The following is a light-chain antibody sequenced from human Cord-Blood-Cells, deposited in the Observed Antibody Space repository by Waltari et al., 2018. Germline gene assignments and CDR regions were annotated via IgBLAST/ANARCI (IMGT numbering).Light chain of an antibody. Sequence: DIQMTQSTSTLSAYVGDRVTITCRASQSISSWLAWYQQKPGKPPKLLIYKASSLESGVPSRVSGSGSETEFTLTISSLQPDDFATYYCQQYNSYSRTFGQGTKVEIK. J-gene: IGKJ1*01. V-gene: IGKV1-5*03. CDR2: KAS. CDR1: QSISSW. CDR3: QQYNSYSRT.